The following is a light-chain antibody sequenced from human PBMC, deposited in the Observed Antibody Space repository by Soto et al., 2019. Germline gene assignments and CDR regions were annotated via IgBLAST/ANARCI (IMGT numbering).Light chain of an antibody. CDR2: STN. V-gene: IGLV8-61*01. Sequence: QNVVTQEPSFLVSPGGTVTLTCGMSSGSVSSSYYPSWYQQTPGQAPRTLIYSTNTRSSGVPDRFSGSILGNKAALTITGAQADDESDYYCVLYMGSGFWVFGGGTKLTV. CDR1: SGSVSSSYY. CDR3: VLYMGSGFWV. J-gene: IGLJ3*02.